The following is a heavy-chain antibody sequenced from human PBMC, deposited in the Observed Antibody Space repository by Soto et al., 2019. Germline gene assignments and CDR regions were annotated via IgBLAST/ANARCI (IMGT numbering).Heavy chain of an antibody. Sequence: SVKVSCKASGGTFRSYAVSWVRQAPGQGLEWMGGIIPVSGAANYAQKFQGRVTMTANKSTSTAFMEVSSLKSEDTAVYYCLFGAYTMIKRAIQFYYPFVVWGQGTTVTVSS. D-gene: IGHD3-10*02. J-gene: IGHJ6*02. CDR2: IIPVSGAA. CDR3: LFGAYTMIKRAIQFYYPFVV. CDR1: GGTFRSYA. V-gene: IGHV1-69*06.